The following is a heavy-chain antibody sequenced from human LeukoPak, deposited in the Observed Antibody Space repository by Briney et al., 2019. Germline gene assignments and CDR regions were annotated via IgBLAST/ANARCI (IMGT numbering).Heavy chain of an antibody. J-gene: IGHJ3*02. CDR1: RFTFSDHY. CDR3: ARVGRWFGAFDI. Sequence: GGSLRLSCAASRFTFSDHYMDWVRQASGEGLEWVGRIRSKATGHSTDYAASVKGRFTLSRDDSKNSLYLQMNTLKTEGTAVYFCARVGRWFGAFDIWGQGTMVTVSS. V-gene: IGHV3-72*01. D-gene: IGHD3-10*01. CDR2: IRSKATGHST.